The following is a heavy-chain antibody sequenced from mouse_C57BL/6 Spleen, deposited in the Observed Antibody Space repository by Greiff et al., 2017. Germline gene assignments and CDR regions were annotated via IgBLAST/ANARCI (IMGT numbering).Heavy chain of an antibody. Sequence: EVQLQQSGPELVKPGASVKISCKASGYTFTDYYMNWVKQSHGKSLEWIGDINPNNGGTSYNQKFKGKATLTVDKSSSTAYMELRSLTSEDSAVYYCARKVVARDYYAMDYWGQGTSVTVSS. J-gene: IGHJ4*01. V-gene: IGHV1-26*01. CDR2: INPNNGGT. CDR1: GYTFTDYY. D-gene: IGHD1-1*01. CDR3: ARKVVARDYYAMDY.